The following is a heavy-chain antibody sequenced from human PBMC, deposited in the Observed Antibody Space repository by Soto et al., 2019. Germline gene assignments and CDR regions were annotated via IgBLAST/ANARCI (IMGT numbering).Heavy chain of an antibody. D-gene: IGHD3-22*01. CDR1: GFTFSSYA. Sequence: QVQLVESGGGVVQPGRSLRLSCAASGFTFSSYAMHRVRQAPGKGLEWVAVISYDGSNKYYADSVKGRFTISRDNSKNTLYLQMNSLRAEDTAVYYCARDRLYYDSSGHYYYYYYGMDVWGQGTTVTVSS. V-gene: IGHV3-30-3*01. CDR2: ISYDGSNK. CDR3: ARDRLYYDSSGHYYYYYYGMDV. J-gene: IGHJ6*02.